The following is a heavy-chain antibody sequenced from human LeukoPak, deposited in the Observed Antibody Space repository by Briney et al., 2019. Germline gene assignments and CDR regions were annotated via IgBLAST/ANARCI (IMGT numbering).Heavy chain of an antibody. CDR1: GFTFSSYA. Sequence: GRSLRLSCAASGFTFSSYAMHWVRQAPGKGLEWVAVISYDGSNKYYADSVKGRFTISRDNSKNTLYLQMNSLRAEDTAVYYCARGGYDFWSGYYDAFDIWGQGTMVTVSS. CDR3: ARGGYDFWSGYYDAFDI. D-gene: IGHD3-3*01. V-gene: IGHV3-30-3*01. J-gene: IGHJ3*02. CDR2: ISYDGSNK.